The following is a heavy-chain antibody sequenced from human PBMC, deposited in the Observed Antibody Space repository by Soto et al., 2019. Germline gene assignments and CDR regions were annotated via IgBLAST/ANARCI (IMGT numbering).Heavy chain of an antibody. V-gene: IGHV3-23*01. CDR3: AKYYMVTRGPFDY. J-gene: IGHJ4*02. CDR1: GFTFSSYA. CDR2: ITSTVDRA. D-gene: IGHD5-18*01. Sequence: GGSLSLSCAASGFTFSSYAMSWVRQAPGKGLEWVSSITSTVDRAYYADSVKGRFTVSRDNSKNTLYLQMNSLRAEDTAVYYCAKYYMVTRGPFDYWGQGTLVTVSS.